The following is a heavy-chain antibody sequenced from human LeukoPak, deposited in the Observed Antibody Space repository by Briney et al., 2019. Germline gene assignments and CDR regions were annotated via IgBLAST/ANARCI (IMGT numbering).Heavy chain of an antibody. J-gene: IGHJ4*02. CDR2: IWYDGSNK. Sequence: PGRSLRLSCAASGFTFSSYGMHWVRQAPGKGLEWVAVIWYDGSNKYYADSVKGRFTISRDNSKNTLYLQMNSLRAEDTAVYYCARSRSGVWLLGYWGQGTLVTVSS. D-gene: IGHD3-9*01. CDR3: ARSRSGVWLLGY. CDR1: GFTFSSYG. V-gene: IGHV3-33*01.